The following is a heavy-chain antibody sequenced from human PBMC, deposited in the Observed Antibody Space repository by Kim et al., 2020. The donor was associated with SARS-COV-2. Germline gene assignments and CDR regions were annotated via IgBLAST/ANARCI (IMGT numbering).Heavy chain of an antibody. CDR2: IKQDGSEK. D-gene: IGHD6-19*01. CDR1: GFTFSRHW. J-gene: IGHJ4*02. V-gene: IGHV3-7*03. CDR3: ARDGLESSGWPDDYFDY. Sequence: GGSLRLSCAASGFTFSRHWMSWVRQAPGKGLEWVANIKQDGSEKYYVDSVKGRFTISRDNAENSLYLQMNSLRVEDTAVYYCARDGLESSGWPDDYFDYWGPGTLVTVSS.